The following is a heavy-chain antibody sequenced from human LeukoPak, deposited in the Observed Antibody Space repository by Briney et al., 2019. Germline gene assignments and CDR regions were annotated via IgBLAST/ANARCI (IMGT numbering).Heavy chain of an antibody. J-gene: IGHJ4*02. D-gene: IGHD3-16*02. CDR1: GFTFSNYG. CDR3: AGEGRGSYRYEDDY. Sequence: GGSLRLSCAASGFTFSNYGMHWVRQDPGKGLEWVAVVAHDGSVAYYADWVKGRLTISRDNSKNTLYLQMNNLRAEDTAVYYCAGEGRGSYRYEDDYWGQGTLVTVSS. V-gene: IGHV3-30*03. CDR2: VAHDGSVA.